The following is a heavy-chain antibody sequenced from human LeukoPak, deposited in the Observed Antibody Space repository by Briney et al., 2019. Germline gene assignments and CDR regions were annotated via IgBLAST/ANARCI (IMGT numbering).Heavy chain of an antibody. Sequence: SQTLSLTCRVSGGSIDSYYWNCIRQPPGNGLEWVGYIYSTGSATYNPSLRGRVTMSIDTSKNQFYLTLNSVTAADTAVYYCAGPHYSSGWLDYWGRGTLVTVSS. J-gene: IGHJ4*02. V-gene: IGHV4-59*03. D-gene: IGHD6-19*01. CDR1: GGSIDSYY. CDR2: IYSTGSA. CDR3: AGPHYSSGWLDY.